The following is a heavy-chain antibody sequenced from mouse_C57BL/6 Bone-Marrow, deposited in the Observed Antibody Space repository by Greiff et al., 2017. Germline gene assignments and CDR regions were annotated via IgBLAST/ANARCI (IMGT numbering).Heavy chain of an antibody. CDR2: IDPETGGT. J-gene: IGHJ4*01. CDR1: GYTFTDYE. CDR3: TRSGSKRNAMDY. D-gene: IGHD1-1*01. Sequence: VQLQQSGAELVRPGASVTLSCKASGYTFTDYEMHWVKQTPVHGLEWIGAIDPETGGTAYNQKFKGKAILTADKSSSTAYMELRGLTSEDSAVYYCTRSGSKRNAMDYWGKGTSVTVSS. V-gene: IGHV1-15*01.